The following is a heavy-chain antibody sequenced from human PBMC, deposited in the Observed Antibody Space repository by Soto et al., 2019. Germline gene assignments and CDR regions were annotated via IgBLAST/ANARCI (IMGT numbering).Heavy chain of an antibody. D-gene: IGHD1-1*01. Sequence: QVQLQESGPGLVKPSETLSLTCTVSGGSISSYYWSWIRQPPGKGLEWIGYIYYSGSTNYNPSLKSRVTMSVGTPKNQFSLKLSSVTAADTAVYYCARRYGYSFDYWGQGTLVTVSS. J-gene: IGHJ4*02. CDR2: IYYSGST. CDR1: GGSISSYY. CDR3: ARRYGYSFDY. V-gene: IGHV4-59*08.